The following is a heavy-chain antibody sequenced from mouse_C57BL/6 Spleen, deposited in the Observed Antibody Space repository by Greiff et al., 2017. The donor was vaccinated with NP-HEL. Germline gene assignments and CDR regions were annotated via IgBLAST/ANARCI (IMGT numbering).Heavy chain of an antibody. CDR3: ARGGVYDYVAY. J-gene: IGHJ3*01. D-gene: IGHD2-4*01. Sequence: QVHVKQSGAELARPGASVKLSCKASGYTFTSYGISWVKQRTGQGLEWIGEIYPRSGNTCYNEKFKGKATLTADKSSSTAYMELRSLTSEDSAVYFCARGGVYDYVAYWGQGTLVTVSA. V-gene: IGHV1-81*01. CDR1: GYTFTSYG. CDR2: IYPRSGNT.